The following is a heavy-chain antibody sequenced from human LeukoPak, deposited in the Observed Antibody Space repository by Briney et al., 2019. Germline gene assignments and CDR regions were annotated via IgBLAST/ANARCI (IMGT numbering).Heavy chain of an antibody. CDR2: INPSGGST. D-gene: IGHD6-6*01. V-gene: IGHV1-46*01. Sequence: ASVKVSCKASGYTFTSYYMHWVRQAPGQGLEWMGIINPSGGSTSYAQKFQGRVTMTRDTSTSTVYMELSSLRSEDTAVYYCARGSSSSQYYYYYMDVWGKGTTVTVSS. CDR3: ARGSSSSQYYYYYMDV. CDR1: GYTFTSYY. J-gene: IGHJ6*03.